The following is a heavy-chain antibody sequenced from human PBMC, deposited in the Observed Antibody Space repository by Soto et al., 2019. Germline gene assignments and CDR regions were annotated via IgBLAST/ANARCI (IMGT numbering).Heavy chain of an antibody. Sequence: QVQLVQSGAEVKKPGSSVKVSCKASGGTFSSYAISWVRQAPGQGLEWMGGIIPIFGTANYAQKFQGRVTITADESTSTAYMELSSLRSEDTAVYYCARGGAYYDILTGQYDPHYYYYGMDVWGQGTTVTVSS. V-gene: IGHV1-69*12. D-gene: IGHD3-9*01. CDR3: ARGGAYYDILTGQYDPHYYYYGMDV. J-gene: IGHJ6*02. CDR1: GGTFSSYA. CDR2: IIPIFGTA.